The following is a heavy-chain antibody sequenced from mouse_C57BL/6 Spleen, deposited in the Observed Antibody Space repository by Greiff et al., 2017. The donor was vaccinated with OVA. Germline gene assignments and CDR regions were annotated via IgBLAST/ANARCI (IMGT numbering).Heavy chain of an antibody. V-gene: IGHV2-9*01. Sequence: VQGVESGPGLVAPSQSLSITCTVSGFSLTSYGVDWVRQPPGKGLEWLGVIWGGGSTNYNSALMSRLSISKDNSKSQVFLKMNSLQTDDTAMYYCARQTAQATLGYAMDYWGQGTSVTVSS. CDR1: GFSLTSYG. CDR2: IWGGGST. J-gene: IGHJ4*01. D-gene: IGHD3-2*02. CDR3: ARQTAQATLGYAMDY.